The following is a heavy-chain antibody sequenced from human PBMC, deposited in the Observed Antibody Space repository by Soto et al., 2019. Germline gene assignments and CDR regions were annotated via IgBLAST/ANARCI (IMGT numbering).Heavy chain of an antibody. D-gene: IGHD2-15*01. CDR2: IDPYDTGI. Sequence: PGGSLRLSCAASGFAFSSEWMHWVRQAPGKGLVWVSRIDPYDTGITYADSVKGRFTISRDNAKNTLYLQMNSLRAEDTAVYYCTSDTFGARDYWGQGTLVTVSS. J-gene: IGHJ4*02. V-gene: IGHV3-74*01. CDR3: TSDTFGARDY. CDR1: GFAFSSEW.